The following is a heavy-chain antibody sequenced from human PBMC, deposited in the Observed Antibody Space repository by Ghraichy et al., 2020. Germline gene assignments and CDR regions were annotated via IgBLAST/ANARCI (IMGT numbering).Heavy chain of an antibody. CDR2: ISSRSSSI. D-gene: IGHD6-13*01. CDR3: AARNSCQH. J-gene: IGHJ1*01. Sequence: LSLTCAASGFTFSSYGMNWVRQAPGKGLEWVSYISSRSSSIYYADSVKGRFTISRDNAKNSLYLQMNSLRAEDAAVYYCAARNSCQHWGQGTLVTVSS. CDR1: GFTFSSYG. V-gene: IGHV3-48*04.